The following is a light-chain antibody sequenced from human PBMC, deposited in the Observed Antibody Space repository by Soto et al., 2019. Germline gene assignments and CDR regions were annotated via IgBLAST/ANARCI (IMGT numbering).Light chain of an antibody. V-gene: IGKV3-15*01. Sequence: VMTQAPATLSLSPWERAGLSCMASQTINNNVAWYQLKDGQVPRLVIYGASTRATDIPARFSGSGSWTDFTLTISSLQSEDFAVYYCQQYDNWPWTVGQGTEVDI. CDR1: QTINNN. CDR3: QQYDNWPWT. CDR2: GAS. J-gene: IGKJ1*01.